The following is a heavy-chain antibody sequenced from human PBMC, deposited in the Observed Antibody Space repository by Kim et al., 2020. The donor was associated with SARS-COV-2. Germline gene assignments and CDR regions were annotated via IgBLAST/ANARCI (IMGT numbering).Heavy chain of an antibody. V-gene: IGHV1-58*01. CDR3: AVDSSGYYDAFDI. Sequence: NDAQKCQARVTSTRDMSTSTAYMELSSLRSEDTAVYYCAVDSSGYYDAFDIWGQGTMVTVSS. D-gene: IGHD3-22*01. J-gene: IGHJ3*02.